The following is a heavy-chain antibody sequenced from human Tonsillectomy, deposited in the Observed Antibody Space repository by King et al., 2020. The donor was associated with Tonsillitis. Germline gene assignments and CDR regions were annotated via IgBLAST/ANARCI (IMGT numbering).Heavy chain of an antibody. CDR1: GFTFDDYA. V-gene: IGHV3-9*01. Sequence: VQLVESGGGLVQPGRSLRLSCAASGFTFDDYAMHWVRQAPGKGLEWVSGISWNSGSIGYADSVKGRFTISRDNAKNSLYLQMNSLRAEDTALYYCAKSRYSSSSASHFDYWGQGPLVTVSS. J-gene: IGHJ4*02. D-gene: IGHD6-6*01. CDR2: ISWNSGSI. CDR3: AKSRYSSSSASHFDY.